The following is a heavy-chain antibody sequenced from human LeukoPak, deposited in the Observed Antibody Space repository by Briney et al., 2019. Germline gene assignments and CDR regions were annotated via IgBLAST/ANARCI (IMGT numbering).Heavy chain of an antibody. CDR3: ARHAGGIAASGTRPFDY. J-gene: IGHJ4*02. V-gene: IGHV4-39*01. D-gene: IGHD6-13*01. CDR1: GDSIRSGTYS. CDR2: ISYTGST. Sequence: SETLSLTCSVSGDSIRSGTYSWGWIRQPPGKGLGWIGSISYTGSTYYNPSLKSRVTISVDTSKNQFPLKMSSVTAADTAVYYCARHAGGIAASGTRPFDYWGQGTLVTVSS.